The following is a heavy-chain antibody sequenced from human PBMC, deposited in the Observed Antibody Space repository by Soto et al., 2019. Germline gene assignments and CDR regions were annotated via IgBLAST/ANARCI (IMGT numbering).Heavy chain of an antibody. D-gene: IGHD3-3*01. CDR2: IKQDGSEK. CDR1: GFTFSDCY. V-gene: IGHV3-7*01. Sequence: GGSLRLSCAASGFTFSDCYMSWIRQAPGKGLEWVSNIKQDGSEKYYVDSVKGRFTISRDNAKNSLYLQMNSLRAEDTAVYYCARDDSDYDFWSGSGRDYWGQGTLVTVAS. CDR3: ARDDSDYDFWSGSGRDY. J-gene: IGHJ4*02.